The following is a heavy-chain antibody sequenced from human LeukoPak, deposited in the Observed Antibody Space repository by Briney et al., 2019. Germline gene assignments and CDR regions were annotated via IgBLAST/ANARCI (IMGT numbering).Heavy chain of an antibody. Sequence: SVKVSYKASGGTFSSYAISWVRQAPGQGLEWMGGIIPIFGTANYAQKFQGRVTITADESTSTAYMELSSLRSEDTAVYYCARGQLRNNWFDPWGQGTLVTVSS. D-gene: IGHD5-12*01. CDR2: IIPIFGTA. CDR3: ARGQLRNNWFDP. V-gene: IGHV1-69*01. CDR1: GGTFSSYA. J-gene: IGHJ5*02.